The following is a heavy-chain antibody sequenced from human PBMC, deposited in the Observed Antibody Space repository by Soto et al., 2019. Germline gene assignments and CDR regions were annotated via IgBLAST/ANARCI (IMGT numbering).Heavy chain of an antibody. V-gene: IGHV3-48*03. J-gene: IGHJ6*02. D-gene: IGHD3-10*01. CDR2: MSSRGSIR. CDR1: GFTYGAYE. CDR3: ARELRTLDRGGTNGMDV. Sequence: EVQLVESGGGLVQPGGSLRLSCAVSGFTYGAYEMNWVRQAPGKGLEWVSYMSSRGSIRYYADAVQGRVTISRDNANNSRYLEMNSRRAEDTAVYDCARELRTLDRGGTNGMDVWGHGTTGTVS.